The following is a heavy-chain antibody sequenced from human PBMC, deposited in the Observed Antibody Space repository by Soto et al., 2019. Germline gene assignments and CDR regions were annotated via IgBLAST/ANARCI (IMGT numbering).Heavy chain of an antibody. Sequence: GGSLRLSCAASGFTFSNAWMNWVRQAPGKGLEWVGRIKSKTDGGTTDYAAPAKGRFTISRDDSKNTLYLQMNSLKTEDTAVYYCTTDSLIWGYCISTSCSSFDYWGQGTLVTVSS. J-gene: IGHJ4*02. D-gene: IGHD2-2*01. CDR2: IKSKTDGGTT. V-gene: IGHV3-15*07. CDR3: TTDSLIWGYCISTSCSSFDY. CDR1: GFTFSNAW.